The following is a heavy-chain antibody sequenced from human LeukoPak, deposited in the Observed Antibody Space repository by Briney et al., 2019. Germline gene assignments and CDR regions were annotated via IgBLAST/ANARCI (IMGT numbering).Heavy chain of an antibody. D-gene: IGHD6-13*01. CDR1: GGSLNGYY. J-gene: IGHJ5*02. CDR3: ARYGMAAEGIWWFDP. V-gene: IGHV4-34*01. Sequence: KTSETLSLTCAVYGGSLNGYYWSWIRQPPGKRLEWIGEIDHSGSTQYNPSLKSRVTISLDTSKKQFSLKLTSLTAADTAFYYCARYGMAAEGIWWFDPWGQGTLVTASS. CDR2: IDHSGST.